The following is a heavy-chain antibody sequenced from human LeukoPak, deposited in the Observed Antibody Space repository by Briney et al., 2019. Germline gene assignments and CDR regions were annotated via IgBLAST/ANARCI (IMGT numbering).Heavy chain of an antibody. D-gene: IGHD2-15*01. V-gene: IGHV3-30-3*01. CDR2: ISYDGGHK. Sequence: GGSLRLSCAASGFTFSTYAMHWVRQAPGKGLEWVTFISYDGGHKYYADSVKGRLIISRDNSKNTLYPQMNSLRAEDTAVYYCARDRSGYCSGGDCYLLSAFDIWGQGTTVTVSS. CDR3: ARDRSGYCSGGDCYLLSAFDI. CDR1: GFTFSTYA. J-gene: IGHJ3*02.